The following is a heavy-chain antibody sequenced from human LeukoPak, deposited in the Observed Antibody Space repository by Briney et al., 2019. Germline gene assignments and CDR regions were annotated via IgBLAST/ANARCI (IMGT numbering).Heavy chain of an antibody. J-gene: IGHJ4*02. D-gene: IGHD6-13*01. V-gene: IGHV4-4*07. CDR3: AREAFDSSSWYRGSFDY. CDR2: IYTSGST. CDR1: GGSISSYY. Sequence: SETLSLTCTVSGGSISSYYWSWIRQPAGKGLEWIGRIYTSGSTNYNPSLKSRVTMSADTSKNQFSLKLSSVTAADTAVYYCAREAFDSSSWYRGSFDYWGQGTLVTVSS.